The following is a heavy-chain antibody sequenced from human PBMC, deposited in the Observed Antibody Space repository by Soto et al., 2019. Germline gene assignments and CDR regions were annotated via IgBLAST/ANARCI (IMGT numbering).Heavy chain of an antibody. J-gene: IGHJ5*02. V-gene: IGHV3-11*01. Sequence: QVQLVESGGDLVKPGGSLRLSCAASGFTFRDHYMSWIRQAPGKGLEWVSYISSSGTTTHYADSVKGRFTTSRDNAQNSLYLQMNSLRVEDTAVYYCARGGLGGRQWFDPWGQGTLVTVSS. CDR1: GFTFRDHY. CDR2: ISSSGTTT. CDR3: ARGGLGGRQWFDP. D-gene: IGHD6-6*01.